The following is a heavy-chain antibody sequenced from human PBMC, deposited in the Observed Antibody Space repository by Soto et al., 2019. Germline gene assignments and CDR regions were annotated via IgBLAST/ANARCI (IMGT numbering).Heavy chain of an antibody. CDR2: IYYSGST. V-gene: IGHV4-59*01. Sequence: TSETLSLTCTVSGGSISSYYWSWIRQPPGKGLEWIGYIYYSGSTNYNPSLKSRVTISVDTSKNQFSLKLSSVTAADTAVYYCARSSHYYDSSGYPEYCFDYWGQGTLVTVSS. D-gene: IGHD3-22*01. CDR3: ARSSHYYDSSGYPEYCFDY. J-gene: IGHJ4*02. CDR1: GGSISSYY.